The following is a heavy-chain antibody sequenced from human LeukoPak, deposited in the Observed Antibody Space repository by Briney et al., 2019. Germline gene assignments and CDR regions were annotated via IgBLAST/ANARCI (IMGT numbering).Heavy chain of an antibody. CDR1: GYTFTGYY. Sequence: ASVKVSCKASGYTFTGYYMHWVRQAPGQGLEWMGWINPNTGGTNYAQKFQGRVTMTRDTSISTAYMELSRLRSDDTAVYYCARVKLYGGYLVDYWGQGTLVTVSS. CDR3: ARVKLYGGYLVDY. J-gene: IGHJ4*02. V-gene: IGHV1-2*02. CDR2: INPNTGGT. D-gene: IGHD5-12*01.